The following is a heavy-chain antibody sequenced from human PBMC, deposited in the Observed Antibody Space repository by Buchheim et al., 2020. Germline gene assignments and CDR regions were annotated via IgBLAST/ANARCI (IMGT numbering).Heavy chain of an antibody. CDR1: GFTFSSYG. D-gene: IGHD2-2*01. CDR3: AKDGSSLYYYYGMDV. J-gene: IGHJ6*02. V-gene: IGHV3-30*18. CDR2: ISYDGSNK. Sequence: QVQLVESGGGVVQPGRSLRLSCAASGFTFSSYGMHWVRQAPGKGLEWVAVISYDGSNKYYADSVKGRFTISRDNSKNTLYLQMNSLRAEDTAVYYCAKDGSSLYYYYGMDVWGQGTT.